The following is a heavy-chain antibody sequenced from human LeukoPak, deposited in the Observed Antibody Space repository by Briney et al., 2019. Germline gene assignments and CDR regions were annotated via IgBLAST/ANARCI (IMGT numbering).Heavy chain of an antibody. Sequence: ASVKVSCKASGYTFSSYDINWVRQATGQGLEWMGWMNPNSGDRGYAQKFQGRVTITRNTSISTAYMELSSLRSEDTAVYYCARGVDRQWLTTPFDYWGQGTLVTVSS. J-gene: IGHJ4*02. V-gene: IGHV1-8*03. CDR2: MNPNSGDR. CDR3: ARGVDRQWLTTPFDY. D-gene: IGHD6-19*01. CDR1: GYTFSSYD.